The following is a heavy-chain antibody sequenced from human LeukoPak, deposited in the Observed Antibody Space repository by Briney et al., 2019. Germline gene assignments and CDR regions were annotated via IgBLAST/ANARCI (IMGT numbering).Heavy chain of an antibody. CDR3: AREIDRDDYNRFFDY. J-gene: IGHJ4*02. CDR1: GYSFSTYT. V-gene: IGHV1-3*01. D-gene: IGHD5-24*01. Sequence: ALVKVSCKASGYSFSTYTMHWVRQAPGQRLEWMGWINAGNGNTKYSQSFQGRVTITRDTSANTAYMEMSSLRSEDTAVYYCAREIDRDDYNRFFDYWGQGTLVSVSS. CDR2: INAGNGNT.